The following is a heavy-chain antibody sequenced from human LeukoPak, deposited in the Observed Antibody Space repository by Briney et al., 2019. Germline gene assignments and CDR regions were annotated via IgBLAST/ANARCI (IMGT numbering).Heavy chain of an antibody. V-gene: IGHV1-69*06. J-gene: IGHJ4*02. D-gene: IGHD6-19*01. Sequence: SVKVSCKASGGTFSSYAISWVRQAPGQGLEWMGGIIPIFGTANYAQKFQGRVTITADKSTSTAYMELSSLRSEDTAVYYCARGVLGWYVTLFDYWGQGTLVTVSS. CDR3: ARGVLGWYVTLFDY. CDR2: IIPIFGTA. CDR1: GGTFSSYA.